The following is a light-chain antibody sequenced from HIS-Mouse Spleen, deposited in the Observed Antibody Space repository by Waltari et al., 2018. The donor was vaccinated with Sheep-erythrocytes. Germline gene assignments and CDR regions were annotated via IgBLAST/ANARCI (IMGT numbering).Light chain of an antibody. J-gene: IGLJ1*01. CDR3: CSYAGSYNHV. Sequence: QSALTQPRSVSGSPGQSVTISCTGTSSDVGGYNYVSWYQQHPGKAPRLMIYDVSTQPSGVPDRFSGSKSVNTASLTISGLQAEDEADYYCCSYAGSYNHVFATGTKVTVL. CDR1: SSDVGGYNY. CDR2: DVS. V-gene: IGLV2-11*01.